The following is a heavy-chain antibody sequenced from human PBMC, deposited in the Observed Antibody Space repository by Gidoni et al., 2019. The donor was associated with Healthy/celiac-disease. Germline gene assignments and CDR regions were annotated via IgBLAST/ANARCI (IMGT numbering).Heavy chain of an antibody. V-gene: IGHV1-2*02. Sequence: QVQLVQSGAEVKKPGASVKVSCKASGYTFTGYYMHWVRQAPGQGLEWMGWINPTSGGTNYAQKFQGRVTMTRDTSISTAYMELSRLRSDDTAVYYCARVRMNKDFDYWGQGTLVTVSS. CDR3: ARVRMNKDFDY. CDR1: GYTFTGYY. D-gene: IGHD2-8*01. CDR2: INPTSGGT. J-gene: IGHJ4*02.